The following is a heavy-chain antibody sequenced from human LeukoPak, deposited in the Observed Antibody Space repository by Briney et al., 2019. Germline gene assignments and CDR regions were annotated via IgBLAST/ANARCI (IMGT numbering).Heavy chain of an antibody. CDR2: ISYDGSNK. V-gene: IGHV3-30*18. CDR1: GFTFSSYG. Sequence: GGSLRLSCAASGFTFSSYGMPWVRQAPGKGLEWVAVISYDGSNKYYADSVKGRFTISRDNSKNTLYLQMNSLRAEDTAVYYCAKAAYCGGNCYCDYWGQGTLVTVSS. CDR3: AKAAYCGGNCYCDY. J-gene: IGHJ4*02. D-gene: IGHD2-21*02.